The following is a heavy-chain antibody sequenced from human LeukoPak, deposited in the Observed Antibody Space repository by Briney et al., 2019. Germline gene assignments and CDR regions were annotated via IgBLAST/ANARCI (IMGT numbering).Heavy chain of an antibody. D-gene: IGHD2-21*02. V-gene: IGHV3-33*06. CDR2: IWYDGSNK. Sequence: GGSLRLSCAASVFTFSSYGMHWVRQAPAKGLAWVAVIWYDGSNKYYAHSVKGRFTISRDNSKNTLYLQMNRLRAEDTAWYYCAKDGCGGDCRPYYFDYWGQGTLVTVSS. CDR1: VFTFSSYG. J-gene: IGHJ4*02. CDR3: AKDGCGGDCRPYYFDY.